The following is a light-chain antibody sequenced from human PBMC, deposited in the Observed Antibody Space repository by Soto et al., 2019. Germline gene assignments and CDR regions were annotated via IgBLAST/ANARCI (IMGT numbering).Light chain of an antibody. CDR1: SSDTAGYNY. CDR3: SSYTTSNTPLYD. J-gene: IGLJ1*01. Sequence: QSALTHPASMSGSPGQSITISCTGTSSDTAGYNYVSWYQQHPGKAPKLMIYEVSNRPSGVSNRFSGSQSGNTASLTTSGLQAEDEANYYCSSYTTSNTPLYDFGTRTKVTV. CDR2: EVS. V-gene: IGLV2-14*01.